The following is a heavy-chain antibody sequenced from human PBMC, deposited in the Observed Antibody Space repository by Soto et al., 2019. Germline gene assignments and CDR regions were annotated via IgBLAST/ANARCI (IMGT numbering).Heavy chain of an antibody. CDR3: AKDSWYFDL. D-gene: IGHD6-13*01. CDR1: GFIFTNFW. J-gene: IGHJ4*02. CDR2: IDTSGSST. Sequence: PGGSLRLSCEASGFIFTNFWMHWVRQVPGKGLVWVSRIDTSGSSTSYADSVKGRVTISRDNAKNTVSLHMNSLRAEDTGVYYCAKDSWYFDLWSPGALVTVSS. V-gene: IGHV3-74*01.